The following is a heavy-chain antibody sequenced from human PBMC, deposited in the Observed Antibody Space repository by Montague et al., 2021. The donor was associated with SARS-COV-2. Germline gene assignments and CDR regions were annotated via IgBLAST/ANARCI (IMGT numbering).Heavy chain of an antibody. J-gene: IGHJ2*01. CDR3: ARDPINRITIFGVVTRGWYCDL. CDR1: GGSISSGGYY. V-gene: IGHV4-31*03. Sequence: TLSLTCTVSGGSISSGGYYWSWIRQHPGKVLEWIGFIYYSGSTYYNPSLKSRVTISVDTSKNQFSLKLSSVTAADTAVYYCARDPINRITIFGVVTRGWYCDLWGRGTLVTVSS. CDR2: IYYSGST. D-gene: IGHD3-3*01.